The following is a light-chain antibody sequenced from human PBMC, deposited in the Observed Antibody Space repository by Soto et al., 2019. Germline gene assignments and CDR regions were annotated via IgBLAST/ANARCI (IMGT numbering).Light chain of an antibody. CDR2: DAS. CDR1: QDISNY. Sequence: DIQMTQSPSSLSASVGDRVTITCQASQDISNYLNWYQQKPGKAPKLLIYDASNLETGVPSRFSGRASGTDFTFTISSLQPEDIASYYCQQYDNLYTFGQGTKLEIK. J-gene: IGKJ2*01. V-gene: IGKV1-33*01. CDR3: QQYDNLYT.